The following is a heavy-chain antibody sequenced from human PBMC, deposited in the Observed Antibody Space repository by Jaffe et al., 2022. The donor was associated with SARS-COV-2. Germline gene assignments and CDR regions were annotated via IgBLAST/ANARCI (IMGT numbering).Heavy chain of an antibody. CDR1: GGSISSGSYY. D-gene: IGHD3-10*01. J-gene: IGHJ5*02. Sequence: QVQLQESGPGLVKPSQTLSLTCTVSGGSISSGSYYWSWIRQPAGKGLEWIGRIYTSGSTNYNPSLKSRVTISVDTSKNQFSLKLSSVTAADTAVYYCARERDYGSGRGWFDPWGQGTLVTVSS. CDR3: ARERDYGSGRGWFDP. CDR2: IYTSGST. V-gene: IGHV4-61*02.